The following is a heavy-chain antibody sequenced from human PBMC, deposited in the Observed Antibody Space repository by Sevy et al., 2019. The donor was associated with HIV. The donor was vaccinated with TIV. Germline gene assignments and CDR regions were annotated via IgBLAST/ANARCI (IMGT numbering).Heavy chain of an antibody. CDR1: GFTFSDYW. D-gene: IGHD4-17*01. CDR3: ARGVTTVTPFDY. V-gene: IGHV3-7*01. J-gene: IGHJ4*02. Sequence: GSLRLSCTASGFTFSDYWMSWVRQAPGKGLEWVANIKQDGSDKHYVDSVKGRFTISRDNAKNSLYLQMNSPRAGDTAVYYCARGVTTVTPFDYWGQGTLVTVSS. CDR2: IKQDGSDK.